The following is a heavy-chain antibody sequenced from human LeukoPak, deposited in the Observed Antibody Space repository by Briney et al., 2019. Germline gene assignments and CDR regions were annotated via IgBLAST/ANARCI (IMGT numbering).Heavy chain of an antibody. CDR1: GFTFSSYA. CDR3: AKGTLVGASADY. Sequence: TGGSQRLSCAASGFTFSSYAMSWVRQAPGKGLEWVSAISRSGGSTYYADSVKGRFTISRDNSKNTLYLQMNSLRAEDTAVYYCAKGTLVGASADYWGQGTLVTVSS. CDR2: ISRSGGST. D-gene: IGHD1-26*01. J-gene: IGHJ4*02. V-gene: IGHV3-23*01.